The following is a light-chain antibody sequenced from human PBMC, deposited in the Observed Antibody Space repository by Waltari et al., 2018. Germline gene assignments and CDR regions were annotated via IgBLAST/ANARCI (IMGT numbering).Light chain of an antibody. CDR2: SAS. J-gene: IGKJ2*01. V-gene: IGKV1-39*01. CDR1: QSISKY. Sequence: DIQMTPSPSSLSPSVGDRVPITCRASQSISKYLNWYQQKPGKAPKLLIYSASPLKSGVPSRFSGSGSGTDFTLTISSLQPEDFGTYFCQQTYSIPYTFGQGTKLEI. CDR3: QQTYSIPYT.